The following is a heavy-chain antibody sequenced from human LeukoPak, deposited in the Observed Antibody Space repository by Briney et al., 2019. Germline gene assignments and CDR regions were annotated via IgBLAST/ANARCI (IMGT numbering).Heavy chain of an antibody. CDR2: FDPEDGET. J-gene: IGHJ4*02. D-gene: IGHD3-9*01. CDR1: GYTPTELS. Sequence: ASVKVSCKVSGYTPTELSMHWVRQAPGKGLEWMGGFDPEDGETIYAQKFQGRVTMTEDTSTDTAYMELSSLRSEDTAVYYCASSILRYFDWLPVDYWGQGTLVTVSS. V-gene: IGHV1-24*01. CDR3: ASSILRYFDWLPVDY.